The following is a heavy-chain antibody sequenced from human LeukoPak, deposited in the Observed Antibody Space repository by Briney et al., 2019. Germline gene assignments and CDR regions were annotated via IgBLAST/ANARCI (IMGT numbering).Heavy chain of an antibody. D-gene: IGHD3/OR15-3a*01. Sequence: PSETLSLTCTVSGSSISSYYWSWIRQPPGKGLEWIGYVYYSGSTDYNPSLKSRVTISLDESKNQFSLNLRSVTAADTAVYYCARQALTRNFGLDHWGQGILVTVSS. J-gene: IGHJ4*02. CDR2: VYYSGST. CDR1: GSSISSYY. CDR3: ARQALTRNFGLDH. V-gene: IGHV4-59*08.